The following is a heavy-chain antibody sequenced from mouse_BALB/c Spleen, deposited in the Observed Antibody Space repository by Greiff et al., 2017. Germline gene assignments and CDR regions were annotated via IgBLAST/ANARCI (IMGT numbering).Heavy chain of an antibody. CDR1: GYSITSGYY. CDR2: ISYDGSN. V-gene: IGHV3-6*02. Sequence: EVQLQQSGPGLVKPSQSLSLTCSVTGYSITSGYYWNWIRQFPGNKLEWMGYISYDGSNNYNPSLKNRISITRDTSKNQFFLKLNSVTTEDTATYYCARADYYGSSPWFAYWGQGTLVTVSA. J-gene: IGHJ3*01. CDR3: ARADYYGSSPWFAY. D-gene: IGHD1-1*01.